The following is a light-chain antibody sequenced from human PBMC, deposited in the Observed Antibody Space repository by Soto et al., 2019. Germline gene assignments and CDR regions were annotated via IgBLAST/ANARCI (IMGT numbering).Light chain of an antibody. J-gene: IGLJ2*01. V-gene: IGLV2-14*01. CDR3: SSYTSSSTLV. CDR2: EVS. Sequence: QSALTQPPSASGSPGQSVTISCTGTSSDVGGYNYVSWYQQHPGKAPKLMIYEVSNRPSGVPNRFSGSKSGNTASLTISGLQAEDEADYYCSSYTSSSTLVFGGGTKVTVL. CDR1: SSDVGGYNY.